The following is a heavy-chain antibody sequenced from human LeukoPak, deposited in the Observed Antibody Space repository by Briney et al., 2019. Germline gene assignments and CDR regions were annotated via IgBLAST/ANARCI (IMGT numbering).Heavy chain of an antibody. Sequence: GGSLRLSCAASGFTFSSYSMNWVRQAPGKGLEWVSSISSSSSYIYYADSVKGRFTISRDNAKNSLYLQMNSLRAEDTAVYYCARDLEGYSSGWPQLVWGQGTLVTVSS. D-gene: IGHD6-19*01. V-gene: IGHV3-21*01. CDR3: ARDLEGYSSGWPQLV. CDR2: ISSSSSYI. J-gene: IGHJ4*02. CDR1: GFTFSSYS.